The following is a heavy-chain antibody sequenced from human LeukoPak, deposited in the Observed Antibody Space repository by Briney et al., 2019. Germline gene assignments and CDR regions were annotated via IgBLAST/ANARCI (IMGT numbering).Heavy chain of an antibody. D-gene: IGHD1-1*01. V-gene: IGHV3-23*01. J-gene: IGHJ4*02. CDR3: AEASWVSNADAVL. Sequence: PGGSLRLSCAASGFTFSSYAMSWVREAPARGLEWVSSLRGNGDTFYADSVKGRFTLSRDDSRNTVYLQLNNLRVEDTAVYYCAEASWVSNADAVLWGQRIVVTVSS. CDR1: GFTFSSYA. CDR2: LRGNGDT.